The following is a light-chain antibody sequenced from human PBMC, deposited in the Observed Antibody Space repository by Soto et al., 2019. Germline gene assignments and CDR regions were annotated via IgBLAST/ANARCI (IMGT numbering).Light chain of an antibody. CDR2: EVS. V-gene: IGLV2-8*01. CDR3: SSYAGSNNFV. J-gene: IGLJ1*01. Sequence: QSVLTQPPSASGSPGQSVTISCTGTSSDIGAYIYASWYQQHPGKAPKLMISEVSRRPSGVPERFSGSKSGNTASLTVSGLQADDEANYYCSSYAGSNNFVFGTGTKVTVL. CDR1: SSDIGAYIY.